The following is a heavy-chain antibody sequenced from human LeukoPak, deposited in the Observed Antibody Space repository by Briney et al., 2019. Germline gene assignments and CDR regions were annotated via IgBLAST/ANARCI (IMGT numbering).Heavy chain of an antibody. Sequence: SETLSLTCTVSGGSISSYYWSWIRQPPGKGLEWIGYIYYSGSTNYNPSLKSRVTISVDTSKNQFSLKLSSVTAADTAVYYCARRYCSGGSCYAGLFDPWGQGTLVTVSS. J-gene: IGHJ5*02. CDR3: ARRYCSGGSCYAGLFDP. CDR2: IYYSGST. V-gene: IGHV4-59*08. D-gene: IGHD2-15*01. CDR1: GGSISSYY.